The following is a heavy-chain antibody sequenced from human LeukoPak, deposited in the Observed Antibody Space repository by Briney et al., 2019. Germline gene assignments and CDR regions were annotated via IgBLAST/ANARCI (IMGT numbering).Heavy chain of an antibody. V-gene: IGHV3-21*01. D-gene: IGHD3-10*01. Sequence: GGSLRLSCVVSGFTFSSYNMNWVRQAPGKGLEWVSSISSSSSYIYYADSVKGRFTISRDNAKNSLYLQMNSLRAEDTAVYYCARDQEGSGSYLYGMDVWGQGTTVTVSS. CDR3: ARDQEGSGSYLYGMDV. CDR1: GFTFSSYN. CDR2: ISSSSSYI. J-gene: IGHJ6*02.